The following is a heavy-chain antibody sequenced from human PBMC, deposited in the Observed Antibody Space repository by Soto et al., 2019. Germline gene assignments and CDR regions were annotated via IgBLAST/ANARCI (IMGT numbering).Heavy chain of an antibody. Sequence: SETLSLTCTVSGGSISNYYWSWIRQPPGKGLEWIGYIYYSGSTNYNPSLKSRVTTSLDTSKNQFSLKLRSVTAADTAVYYCARGGYCSGGSCYYFDYWGQGALVTVSS. CDR3: ARGGYCSGGSCYYFDY. CDR2: IYYSGST. J-gene: IGHJ4*02. CDR1: GGSISNYY. V-gene: IGHV4-59*01. D-gene: IGHD2-15*01.